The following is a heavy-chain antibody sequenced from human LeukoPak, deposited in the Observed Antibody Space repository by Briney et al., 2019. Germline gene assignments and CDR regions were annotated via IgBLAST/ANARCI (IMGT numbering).Heavy chain of an antibody. CDR3: ARRHYGSGNIDS. D-gene: IGHD3-10*01. Sequence: SETLSLTCSVSSDSIISSSYLWVWVRQPPGKGLEWIGDIYSNGHISYNPSLKSRAAISVDTSKNQFSLNLNSVTAADTALYYCARRHYGSGNIDSWGQGTLVTVSS. CDR1: SDSIISSSYL. J-gene: IGHJ4*02. V-gene: IGHV4-39*01. CDR2: IYSNGHI.